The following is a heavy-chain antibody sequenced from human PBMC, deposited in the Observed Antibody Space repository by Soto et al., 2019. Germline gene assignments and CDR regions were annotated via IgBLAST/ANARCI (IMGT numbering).Heavy chain of an antibody. CDR3: AHIMITWGGVSALDAFDM. Sequence: QITLKESGPTLVNPTQTLTLTCSFSGFSLSTSRVGVAWIRQPPGKALEWLAIIYWDDDRRYSPSLKTRLALPKDTSKNQVVLTMTNLDPGDTATYYCAHIMITWGGVSALDAFDMWGQGTMVTVSS. D-gene: IGHD3-16*01. CDR2: IYWDDDR. J-gene: IGHJ3*02. CDR1: GFSLSTSRVG. V-gene: IGHV2-5*02.